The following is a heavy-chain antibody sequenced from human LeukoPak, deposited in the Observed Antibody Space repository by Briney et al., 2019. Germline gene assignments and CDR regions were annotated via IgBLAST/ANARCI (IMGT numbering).Heavy chain of an antibody. V-gene: IGHV3-53*01. J-gene: IGHJ5*02. Sequence: GGSLRLSCAASGFTVSSNYMSWVRQAPGKGLEWVSVIYSGGSTYYADSVKGRFTISRDNSKNTLYLQMNSLRAEDTAVYYCAREGHDYGDQGWFDPWGQGTLVTVSS. CDR3: AREGHDYGDQGWFDP. D-gene: IGHD4-17*01. CDR1: GFTVSSNY. CDR2: IYSGGST.